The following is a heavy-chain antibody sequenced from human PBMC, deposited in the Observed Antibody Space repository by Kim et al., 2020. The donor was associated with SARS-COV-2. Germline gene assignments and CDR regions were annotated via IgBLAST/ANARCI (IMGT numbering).Heavy chain of an antibody. Sequence: SVKVSCKASGGTFSSYAISWVRQAPGQGLEWMGRIIPILGIANYAQTFQGRVTITADKSTSTAYMELSSLRSEDTAVYYCARPVAAAAHRDAFDIWGQGTMVTVSS. CDR3: ARPVAAAAHRDAFDI. V-gene: IGHV1-69*04. CDR2: IIPILGIA. D-gene: IGHD6-13*01. CDR1: GGTFSSYA. J-gene: IGHJ3*02.